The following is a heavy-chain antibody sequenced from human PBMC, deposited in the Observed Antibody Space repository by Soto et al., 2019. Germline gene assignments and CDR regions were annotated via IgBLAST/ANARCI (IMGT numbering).Heavy chain of an antibody. Sequence: LRLSCAASGFTLGRYGMSLVRQAPGNGLEWVSAVSPNGQGIYYADSVRGRFTISRDFSKNTVFLHMDSLRAEDTAVYYCAKDRDYPRDYFHYWGQGTLVTVSS. CDR2: VSPNGQGI. V-gene: IGHV3-23*01. CDR1: GFTLGRYG. J-gene: IGHJ4*02. CDR3: AKDRDYPRDYFHY. D-gene: IGHD3-10*01.